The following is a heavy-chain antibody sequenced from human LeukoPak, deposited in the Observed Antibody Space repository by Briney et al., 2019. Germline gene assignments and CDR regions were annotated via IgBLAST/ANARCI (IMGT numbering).Heavy chain of an antibody. CDR2: ISGSGGST. CDR1: GFTFSSYA. V-gene: IGHV3-23*01. Sequence: PGGSLRLSCAASGFTFSSYAMSWVRQAPGKGLEWVSAISGSGGSTYYADSVKGRFTISRDNSKNTLYLQMNSLRAEDTAVYYGAKVAYYYGSGSYVDYWGQGTLVTVSS. J-gene: IGHJ4*02. CDR3: AKVAYYYGSGSYVDY. D-gene: IGHD3-10*01.